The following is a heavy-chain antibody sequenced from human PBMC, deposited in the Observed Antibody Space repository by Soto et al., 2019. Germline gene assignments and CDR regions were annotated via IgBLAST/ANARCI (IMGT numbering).Heavy chain of an antibody. Sequence: SETLSLTCTVSGDSLSSGGHYWSWIRQHPGKGLEWIGHIYDSVNTYYSPSLRSRVTISADMSKIQFSLNLRSVTAADTAVYYCARVDLRGYFAILTDYWGQGTLVTVSS. CDR2: IYDSVNT. V-gene: IGHV4-31*03. J-gene: IGHJ4*02. CDR3: ARVDLRGYFAILTDY. CDR1: GDSLSSGGHY. D-gene: IGHD3-9*01.